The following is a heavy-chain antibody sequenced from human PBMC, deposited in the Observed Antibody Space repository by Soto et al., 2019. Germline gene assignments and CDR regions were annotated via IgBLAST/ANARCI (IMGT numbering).Heavy chain of an antibody. CDR2: INHSGST. CDR3: ASLGRVRGFDY. V-gene: IGHV4-34*01. CDR1: GGSFSGYY. J-gene: IGHJ4*02. Sequence: QVQLQQWGAGLLKPSETLSLTCAVYGGSFSGYYWSWIRQPPGKGLEWIGEINHSGSTNYNPSLKSRVTLSVDTSKNQFYLKLSSVTAADTAVYYCASLGRVRGFDYWGQGTLVTVSS. D-gene: IGHD3-10*01.